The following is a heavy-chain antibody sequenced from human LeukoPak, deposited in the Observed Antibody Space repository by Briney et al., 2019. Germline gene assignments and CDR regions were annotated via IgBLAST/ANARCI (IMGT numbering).Heavy chain of an antibody. Sequence: GGSLRLSCAAPGFTFGSYWMHWVRQAPGKGRVGVSRINSDGSSISYADSVKGRFTISRDNAKNTLYLQMNSLRAEDTAVYYCAKPKVYAKHLYYFDYWGQGTLVTVSS. CDR3: AKPKVYAKHLYYFDY. V-gene: IGHV3-74*01. J-gene: IGHJ4*02. CDR1: GFTFGSYW. CDR2: INSDGSSI. D-gene: IGHD2-8*01.